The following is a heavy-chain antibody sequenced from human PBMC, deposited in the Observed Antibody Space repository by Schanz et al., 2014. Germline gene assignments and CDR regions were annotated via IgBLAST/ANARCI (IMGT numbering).Heavy chain of an antibody. V-gene: IGHV4-59*01. CDR2: IYYSGSS. Sequence: QVQLQESGPGLLKPSETLSLTCTVSGGSIRSYFWSWIRQPPGKGLEWIGYIYYSGSSDYNPSLKSRVTITVDTSKSQFSLKLSSVTAADTAVYYCARGGYGSASYREFDYWGQGTLVTVSS. J-gene: IGHJ4*02. CDR1: GGSIRSYF. D-gene: IGHD3-10*01. CDR3: ARGGYGSASYREFDY.